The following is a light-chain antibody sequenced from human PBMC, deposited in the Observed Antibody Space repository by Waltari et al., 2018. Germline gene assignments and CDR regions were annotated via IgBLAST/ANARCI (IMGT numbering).Light chain of an antibody. CDR2: GAS. Sequence: EIVMTQSPVTLSVSPGARATLSCWASQHVTINLAWYQQKPGQAPRLLISGASTRATGLPARFSGSGSGIEFTLTISSLQSEDFAMYYCQQYRHWPTTFGQGTKVEIK. V-gene: IGKV3-15*01. CDR1: QHVTIN. CDR3: QQYRHWPTT. J-gene: IGKJ1*01.